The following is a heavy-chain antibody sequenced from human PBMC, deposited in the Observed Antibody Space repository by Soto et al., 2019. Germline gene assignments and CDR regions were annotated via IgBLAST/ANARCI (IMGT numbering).Heavy chain of an antibody. V-gene: IGHV3-23*01. Sequence: EVQLLESGGGLVQPGGSLRLSCAASGFTFSSYAMSWVRQAPGKGLEWVSAISGSGGSTYYTDSVKGRFTISRDNSKNTLYLQMNSLIAEDTAVYYCAKPMVRGTNWFDPWGQGTLVTVSS. J-gene: IGHJ5*02. CDR2: ISGSGGST. CDR1: GFTFSSYA. D-gene: IGHD3-10*01. CDR3: AKPMVRGTNWFDP.